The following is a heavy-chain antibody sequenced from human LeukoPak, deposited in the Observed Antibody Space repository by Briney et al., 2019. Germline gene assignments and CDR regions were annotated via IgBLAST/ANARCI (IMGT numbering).Heavy chain of an antibody. D-gene: IGHD6-19*01. CDR3: ARALSQQWLVSARYLGFDY. CDR2: IRYDGSNK. V-gene: IGHV3-30*02. Sequence: GGSLRLSCAASGFTFSSYGMHWVRQAPGKGLEWVAFIRYDGSNKYYADSVKGRFTISRDNSKNTLYLQMNSLRAEDTAVYYCARALSQQWLVSARYLGFDYWGQGTLVTVSS. CDR1: GFTFSSYG. J-gene: IGHJ4*02.